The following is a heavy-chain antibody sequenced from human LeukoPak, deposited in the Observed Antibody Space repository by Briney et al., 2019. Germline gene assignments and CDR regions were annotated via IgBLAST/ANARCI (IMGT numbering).Heavy chain of an antibody. Sequence: ESLKISCEASGFPFSSYAMSWVRQALGKGLEWVSAISGSGDSTYYADSVEGRCTSSRDNSKDALYLQMNSLRAEDTAVYYCARVGYSGYDYDYWGQGTLVTVSS. CDR3: ARVGYSGYDYDY. CDR2: ISGSGDST. CDR1: GFPFSSYA. J-gene: IGHJ4*02. D-gene: IGHD5-12*01. V-gene: IGHV3-23*01.